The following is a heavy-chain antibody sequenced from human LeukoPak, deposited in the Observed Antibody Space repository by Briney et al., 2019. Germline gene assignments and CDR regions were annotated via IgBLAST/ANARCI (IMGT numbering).Heavy chain of an antibody. Sequence: GGSLRPSCAASGFTFSTYSMSWVRQAPGKGLEWVSYISSSTISYADSVKGRFTISRDNAKTSLYLQMNSLRAEDTAVYYCARDWSYSFDYWGQGTLVTVSS. CDR3: ARDWSYSFDY. CDR2: ISSSTI. J-gene: IGHJ4*02. D-gene: IGHD3-10*01. V-gene: IGHV3-48*01. CDR1: GFTFSTYS.